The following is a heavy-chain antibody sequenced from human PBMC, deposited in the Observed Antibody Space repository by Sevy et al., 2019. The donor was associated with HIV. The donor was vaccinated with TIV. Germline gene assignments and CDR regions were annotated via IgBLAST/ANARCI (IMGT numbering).Heavy chain of an antibody. D-gene: IGHD3-10*01. V-gene: IGHV4-59*01. CDR2: IYYSGST. J-gene: IGHJ6*02. CDR3: ARVSGYYGSGSYPYYYGMDV. Sequence: SETLSLTCTVSGGSISSYYWSWIRQPPGKGLEWIAYIYYSGSTNYNPSLKSRVTISVDTSKNQFSLKLSSVTAADTAVYYCARVSGYYGSGSYPYYYGMDVWGQGTTVTVSS. CDR1: GGSISSYY.